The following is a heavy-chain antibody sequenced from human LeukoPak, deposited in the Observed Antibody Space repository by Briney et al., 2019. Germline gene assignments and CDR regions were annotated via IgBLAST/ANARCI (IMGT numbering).Heavy chain of an antibody. J-gene: IGHJ4*02. Sequence: GGSLILSCAASGFTVSSNYMSWVRQAPGKGLEWVSVIYSGGSTYYADSVKGRFTISRDNSRNTLYLQMNSLRAEDTAVYYCASGGYSTYSSSSGFDYWGQGTLVTVSS. CDR1: GFTVSSNY. D-gene: IGHD6-6*01. CDR3: ASGGYSTYSSSSGFDY. CDR2: IYSGGST. V-gene: IGHV3-53*01.